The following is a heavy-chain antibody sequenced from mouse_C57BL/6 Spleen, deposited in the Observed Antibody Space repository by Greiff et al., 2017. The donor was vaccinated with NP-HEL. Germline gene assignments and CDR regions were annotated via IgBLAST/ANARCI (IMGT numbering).Heavy chain of an antibody. CDR2: IHPNSGST. CDR3: ARDPYYYGSSYGAY. D-gene: IGHD1-1*01. CDR1: GYTFTSYW. J-gene: IGHJ3*01. Sequence: QVQLQQSGAELVKPGASVKLSCKASGYTFTSYWMHWVKQRPGQGLEWIGMIHPNSGSTNYNEKFKSKATLTVDKSSSTAYMQLSSLTSEDSAVYYCARDPYYYGSSYGAYWGQGTLVTVSA. V-gene: IGHV1-64*01.